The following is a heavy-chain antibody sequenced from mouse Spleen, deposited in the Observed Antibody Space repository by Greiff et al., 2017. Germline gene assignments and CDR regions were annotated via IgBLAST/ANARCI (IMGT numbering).Heavy chain of an antibody. CDR1: GYTFTSYW. V-gene: IGHV1-69*01. CDR3: ARKRVYYDGSPWDY. D-gene: IGHD1-1*01. CDR2: IDPSDSYT. Sequence: VQLQQPGAELVMPGASVKLSCKASGYTFTSYWMHWVKQRPGQGLEWIGEIDPSDSYTNYNQKFKGKATLTVDKSSSTAYMQLSSLTSEDSAVYYCARKRVYYDGSPWDYWGQGTSVTVSS. J-gene: IGHJ4*01.